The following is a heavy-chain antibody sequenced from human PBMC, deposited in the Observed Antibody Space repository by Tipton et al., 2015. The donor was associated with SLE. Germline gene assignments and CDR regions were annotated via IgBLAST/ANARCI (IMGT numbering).Heavy chain of an antibody. CDR1: GGSIRSSRHF. V-gene: IGHV4-39*07. CDR2: LYYSGNT. J-gene: IGHJ4*02. Sequence: TLSLTCTVSGGSIRSSRHFWGWIRQPPGKGLEWIGVLYYSGNTYYNPSLKSPVTLSIDTSKNQFSLKMRSVTAADTAVYFCARGYCSDGVCYGVGFFDYWRQRPLVTVSS. D-gene: IGHD2-8*01. CDR3: ARGYCSDGVCYGVGFFDY.